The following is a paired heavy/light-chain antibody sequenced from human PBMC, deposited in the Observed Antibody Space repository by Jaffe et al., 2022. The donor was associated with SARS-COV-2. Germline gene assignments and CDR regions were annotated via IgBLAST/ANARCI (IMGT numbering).Light chain of an antibody. CDR2: GAS. V-gene: IGKV1-33*01. CDR3: QHSDHLLRFT. J-gene: IGKJ3*01. Sequence: DIQMTQSPSSLSASVGDRVTITCQASQDINNYLNWYQQKPGRAPNLLIYGASNLETGVPSRFSGSGSGTDFTFVISDLQVEDIATYYCQHSDHLLRFTFGPGTKVDVK. CDR1: QDINNY.
Heavy chain of an antibody. CDR3: ARDRKLRSGDTFYGAAIDI. CDR1: GFTFDTCA. CDR2: IWDDGTKK. Sequence: QVHLVESGGGVVQPGRSLRLSCSASGFTFDTCAVHWVRQAPGKGLDWVAVIWDDGTKKYYADSAEGRFTVFRDTSASTLYLQMSSLRAEDTAVYYCARDRKLRSGDTFYGAAIDIWGQGTMVIVSS. V-gene: IGHV3-33*01. D-gene: IGHD2-15*01. J-gene: IGHJ3*02.